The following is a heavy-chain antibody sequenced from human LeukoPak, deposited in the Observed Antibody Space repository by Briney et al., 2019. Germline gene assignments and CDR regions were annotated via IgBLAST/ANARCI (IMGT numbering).Heavy chain of an antibody. CDR1: GGSISSGDYY. CDR2: IYYSGST. CDR3: ARGYEYSGSSAFDY. V-gene: IGHV4-30-4*01. D-gene: IGHD6-6*01. J-gene: IGHJ4*02. Sequence: PSETLSLTCTVSGGSISSGDYYWSWIRQPPGKGLEWIGYIYYSGSTYYNPSLKSRVTISVDTSKNQFSLRLSSVTAADTAVYYCARGYEYSGSSAFDYWGQGTLVTVSS.